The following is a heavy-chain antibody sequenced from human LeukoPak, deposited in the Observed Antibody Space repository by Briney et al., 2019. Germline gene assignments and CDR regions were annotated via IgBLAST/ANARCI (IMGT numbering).Heavy chain of an antibody. Sequence: PGGSLRLSCAASGFTFTTYAIHWLRQAPGKGPEWVARISYDGSDQCYADSVKGRFTISRDNAKNSLYLQMNSLRAEDTALYYCAKEKPGYSYGYYFDYWGQGTLVTVSS. J-gene: IGHJ4*02. CDR1: GFTFTTYA. D-gene: IGHD5-18*01. CDR2: ISYDGSDQ. CDR3: AKEKPGYSYGYYFDY. V-gene: IGHV3-30*01.